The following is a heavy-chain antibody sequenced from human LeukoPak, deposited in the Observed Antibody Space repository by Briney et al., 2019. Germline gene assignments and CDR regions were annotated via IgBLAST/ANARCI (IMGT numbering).Heavy chain of an antibody. V-gene: IGHV4-30-2*01. Sequence: SQTLSLTCAVSGGSISSGGYSWSWIRQPPGKGLEWIGYIYHSGSTYYNPSLKSRVTISVDRSKNQFSLKLSSVTAADTAVYYCARRISGILGVWGQGTTVTVSS. J-gene: IGHJ6*02. CDR3: ARRISGILGV. D-gene: IGHD2-15*01. CDR2: IYHSGST. CDR1: GGSISSGGYS.